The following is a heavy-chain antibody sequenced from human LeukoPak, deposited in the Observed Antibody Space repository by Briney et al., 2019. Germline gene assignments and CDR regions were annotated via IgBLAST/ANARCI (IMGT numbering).Heavy chain of an antibody. CDR2: IYPCDTDT. D-gene: IGHD6-13*01. J-gene: IGHJ2*01. CDR3: ARPGGYSSSWHWYFDL. CDR1: GYSFTTYW. V-gene: IGHV5-51*01. Sequence: ESLKISFKDSGYSFTTYWIGWVRQMPGKGLDWMGSIYPCDTDTRYNPSFQGQVTLSADKYISTAYLQWSSLKASDTAMYYCARPGGYSSSWHWYFDLWGRGTQVTVSS.